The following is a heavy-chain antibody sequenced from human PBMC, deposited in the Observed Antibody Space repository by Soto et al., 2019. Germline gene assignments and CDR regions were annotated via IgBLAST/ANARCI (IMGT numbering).Heavy chain of an antibody. Sequence: ASVKVSCKASGYTFTGYYMHWVRQAPGQGLEWMGWINPNSGGTNYAQKFQGWVTMTRDTSISTAYMGLSRLRSDDTAVYYCAREEGILWFEAPNINGGMDVWGQGTTVTVYS. V-gene: IGHV1-2*04. D-gene: IGHD3-10*01. CDR3: AREEGILWFEAPNINGGMDV. CDR1: GYTFTGYY. J-gene: IGHJ6*02. CDR2: INPNSGGT.